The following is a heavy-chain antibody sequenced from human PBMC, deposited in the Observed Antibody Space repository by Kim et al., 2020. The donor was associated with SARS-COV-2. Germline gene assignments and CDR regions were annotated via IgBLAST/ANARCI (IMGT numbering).Heavy chain of an antibody. J-gene: IGHJ4*02. CDR2: IRGSDGIT. CDR3: AKGCSTSWYNRPYFDY. V-gene: IGHV3-23*01. CDR1: GFIFSSFA. Sequence: GGSLRLSCAASGFIFSSFAMSWVRQAPGKGLEWVSAIRGSDGITYYADSVKGRFTIYRDNSRNTLFLQMNSLTAEDTAVYYCAKGCSTSWYNRPYFDYWGQGTLVTVSS. D-gene: IGHD2-2*01.